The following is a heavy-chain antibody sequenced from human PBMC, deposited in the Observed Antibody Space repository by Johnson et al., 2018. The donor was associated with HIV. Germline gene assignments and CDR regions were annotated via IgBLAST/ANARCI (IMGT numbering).Heavy chain of an antibody. CDR1: GFTFDDYA. V-gene: IGHV3-9*01. CDR3: AKRVKYGDYEGFDI. D-gene: IGHD2-21*01. CDR2: ISWNSGII. Sequence: VQLVESGGGLVQPGRSLRLSCAASGFTFDDYAMHCVRQAPGKGLEWVSGISWNSGIIGYVDSVKGRFTISRDNTKNSLYLQMNTLRAEDTALYYCAKRVKYGDYEGFDIWGQGTMVTVSS. J-gene: IGHJ3*02.